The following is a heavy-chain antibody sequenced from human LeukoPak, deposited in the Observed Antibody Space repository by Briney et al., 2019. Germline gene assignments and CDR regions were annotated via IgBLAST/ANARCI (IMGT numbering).Heavy chain of an antibody. CDR1: GGSSRGHF. Sequence: PSETLSLTCAVYGGSSRGHFCSWIRQPPGKGLEWIGEINHNGNTNYNPSLKSRVTMSVDTSKNQFSLRLNSVTAADTAVYYCAKGPQTGWFDTWGQGTLVTVSS. V-gene: IGHV4-34*01. D-gene: IGHD3-10*01. CDR2: INHNGNT. CDR3: AKGPQTGWFDT. J-gene: IGHJ5*02.